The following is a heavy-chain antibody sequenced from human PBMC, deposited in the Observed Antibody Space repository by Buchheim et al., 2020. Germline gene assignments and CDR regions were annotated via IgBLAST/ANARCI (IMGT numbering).Heavy chain of an antibody. CDR1: GFTFSSYG. CDR2: ICYDGSNK. V-gene: IGHV3-33*01. Sequence: QVQLVESGGGVVQPGRSLRLSCAASGFTFSSYGMHWVRQAPGKGLEWVAVICYDGSNKYYSDSVTGRFPISRDNSKNTLYLQMNSLRAEDTAVYYCARCRGSSTSCYMDYYYGMDVWGQGTT. J-gene: IGHJ6*02. D-gene: IGHD2-2*02. CDR3: ARCRGSSTSCYMDYYYGMDV.